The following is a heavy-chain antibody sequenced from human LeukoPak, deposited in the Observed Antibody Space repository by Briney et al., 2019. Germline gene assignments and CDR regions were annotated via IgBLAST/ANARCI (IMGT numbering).Heavy chain of an antibody. CDR1: GFTFSSYS. CDR3: ARDSRYCSGGSCGYYYYMDV. Sequence: GGSLRLSCAASGFTFSSYSMNWVRQAPGKGLEWVSSISSSSSYIYYADSVKGRFTISRDNAKNSLYLQMNSLRAEDTAVYYCARDSRYCSGGSCGYYYYMDVWGKGTTVTVS. V-gene: IGHV3-21*01. CDR2: ISSSSSYI. J-gene: IGHJ6*03. D-gene: IGHD2-15*01.